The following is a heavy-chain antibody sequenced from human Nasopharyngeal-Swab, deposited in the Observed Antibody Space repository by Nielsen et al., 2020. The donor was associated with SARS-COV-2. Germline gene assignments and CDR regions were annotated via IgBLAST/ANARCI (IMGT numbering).Heavy chain of an antibody. Sequence: GGSLRLSCAAPGFTFSNFAMHWVRQAPGKGLEWVAVISYDGSSKYDADSVRGRFTVSRDNSINTLYLQMSSLKIEDTAVYYCARAYTNNGWAHFDHWGQGTLVTVSS. V-gene: IGHV3-30-3*01. J-gene: IGHJ4*02. CDR3: ARAYTNNGWAHFDH. CDR2: ISYDGSSK. CDR1: GFTFSNFA. D-gene: IGHD6-19*01.